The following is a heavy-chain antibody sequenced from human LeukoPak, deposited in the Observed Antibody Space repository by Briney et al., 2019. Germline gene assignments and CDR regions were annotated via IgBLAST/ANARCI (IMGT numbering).Heavy chain of an antibody. CDR3: ARDNGYDFWSGYYTVNWFDP. D-gene: IGHD3-3*01. CDR1: RFTFSSYS. Sequence: GGSLRLSCAASRFTFSSYSMNWVRQAPGKGLEWVSYISSSSSTIYYADSVKGRFTISRDNAKNSLYLQMNSLRAEDTAVYYCARDNGYDFWSGYYTVNWFDPWGQGTLVTVSS. V-gene: IGHV3-48*01. CDR2: ISSSSSTI. J-gene: IGHJ5*02.